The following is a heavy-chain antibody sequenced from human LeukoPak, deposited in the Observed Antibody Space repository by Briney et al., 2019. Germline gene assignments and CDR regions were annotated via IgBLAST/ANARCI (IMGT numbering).Heavy chain of an antibody. J-gene: IGHJ4*02. Sequence: SSETLSLTCAVYGGSFSGYYWSWIRQPPGKGLEWIGEINHSGSTNYNPSLKSRVTISVDPSKNQFSLKLSSVTAADTAVYYCARESIAAAGTPLDYWGQGTLVTVSS. CDR1: GGSFSGYY. CDR3: ARESIAAAGTPLDY. V-gene: IGHV4-34*01. D-gene: IGHD6-13*01. CDR2: INHSGST.